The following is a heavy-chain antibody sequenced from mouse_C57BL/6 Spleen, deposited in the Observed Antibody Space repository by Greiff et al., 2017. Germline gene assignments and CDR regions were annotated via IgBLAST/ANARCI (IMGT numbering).Heavy chain of an antibody. D-gene: IGHD1-1*01. CDR1: GYSITSGYY. CDR2: ISYDGSN. Sequence: EVKLQESGPGLVKPSQSLSLTCSVTGYSITSGYYWNWIRQFPGNKLEWMGYISYDGSNNYNPSLKNRISITRDTSKNQFFLKLNSVTTEDTATYYCARDAVVAPFAYWGQGTLVTVSA. V-gene: IGHV3-6*01. J-gene: IGHJ3*01. CDR3: ARDAVVAPFAY.